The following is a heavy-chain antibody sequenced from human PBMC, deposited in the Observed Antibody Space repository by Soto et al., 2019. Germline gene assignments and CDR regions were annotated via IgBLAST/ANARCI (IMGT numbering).Heavy chain of an antibody. V-gene: IGHV6-1*01. D-gene: IGHD2-8*01. J-gene: IGHJ5*02. CDR2: TYYRSKWYN. CDR1: GDSVSSNSAA. CDR3: ARDPRFGYCTNGVCYTGRFDP. Sequence: PSQTLSLTCAISGDSVSSNSAAWNWIRQSPSRGLEWLGRTYYRSKWYNDYAVSVKSRITINPDTSKNQFSLQLNSVTPEDTAVCYCARDPRFGYCTNGVCYTGRFDPWGQGTLVTVSS.